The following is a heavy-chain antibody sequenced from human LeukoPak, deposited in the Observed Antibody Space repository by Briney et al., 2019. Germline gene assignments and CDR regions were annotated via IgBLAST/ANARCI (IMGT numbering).Heavy chain of an antibody. CDR1: GLTFSSYA. J-gene: IGHJ6*02. V-gene: IGHV1-69*13. CDR3: ARELDYGDNYYYYGMDV. Sequence: ASVKVSCKASGLTFSSYAINWVRQAPGQGLEWMGGIIPIFGTATYAQKFQGRVTITADESTTTVYMELSSLRSEDTAVYYCARELDYGDNYYYYGMDVWGQGTTVTVSS. CDR2: IIPIFGTA. D-gene: IGHD4-17*01.